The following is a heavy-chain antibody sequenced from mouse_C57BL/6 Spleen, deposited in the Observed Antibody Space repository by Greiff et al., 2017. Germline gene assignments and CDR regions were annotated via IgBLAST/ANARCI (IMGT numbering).Heavy chain of an antibody. V-gene: IGHV1-69*01. CDR3: TRRGLISDV. CDR2: IDPADSYT. CDR1: GYTFTSYW. Sequence: VQLQQPGAELVMPGASVKLSCKASGYTFTSYWMHWVKQRPGQGLEWIGEIDPADSYTNYNPKFKGKSTLTVDKSSSTAYMQLSSLTSEDSAYYYCTRRGLISDVWGTGTAVTVSS. D-gene: IGHD3-1*01. J-gene: IGHJ1*03.